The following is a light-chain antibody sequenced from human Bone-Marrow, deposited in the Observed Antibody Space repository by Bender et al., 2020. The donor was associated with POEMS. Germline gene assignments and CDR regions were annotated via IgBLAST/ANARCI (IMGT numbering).Light chain of an antibody. Sequence: QSALTQPASVSGSPGQSITISCTGTNCDVGGYNYVSWYQQHPGKAPKLIIYDVSNRPSGVSNRFSGSKSGNTASLTISGLQAEDEAKYYCSSYTSSNTVIFGGGTKLTVL. CDR2: DVS. CDR3: SSYTSSNTVI. CDR1: NCDVGGYNY. J-gene: IGLJ2*01. V-gene: IGLV2-14*03.